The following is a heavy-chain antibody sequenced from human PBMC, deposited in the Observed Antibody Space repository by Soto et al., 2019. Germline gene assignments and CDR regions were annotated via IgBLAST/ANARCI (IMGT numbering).Heavy chain of an antibody. CDR1: VFTFSGSC. J-gene: IGHJ4*02. CDR3: ARGIFGSGTANDY. CDR2: INGEGSGP. V-gene: IGHV3-74*01. Sequence: EVQLVESGGALVQLGGPLGPSFAAPVFTFSGSCMHWVSQAPGKGLVWVSRINGEGSGPSNPDFGKGRFTISRDDAKNTLFLQMNGLRAEDTAVYYCARGIFGSGTANDYWCQGTLVTVSS. D-gene: IGHD3-10*01.